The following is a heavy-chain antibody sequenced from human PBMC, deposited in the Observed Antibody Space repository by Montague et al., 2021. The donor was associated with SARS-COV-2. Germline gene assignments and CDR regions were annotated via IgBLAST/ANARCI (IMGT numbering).Heavy chain of an antibody. V-gene: IGHV4-39*01. CDR3: ASLGSPAYCGGDCYLSGSGTDV. CDR2: IYYSGNT. D-gene: IGHD2-21*02. CDR1: GGSITSSAYF. J-gene: IGHJ6*02. Sequence: SETLSLTCTVSGGSITSSAYFWSWIRQSPGKGLEWIGTIYYSGNTYSNPSLKSRLTISMDTSKSQVSLKINSVTAADTAVYFCASLGSPAYCGGDCYLSGSGTDVWAKGPGSPSP.